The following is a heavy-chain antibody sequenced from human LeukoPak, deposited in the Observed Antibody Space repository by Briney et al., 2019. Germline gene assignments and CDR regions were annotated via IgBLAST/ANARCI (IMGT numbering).Heavy chain of an antibody. CDR1: GYTFTELS. CDR3: ARDTGGVVVTGRIDP. V-gene: IGHV1-24*01. J-gene: IGHJ5*02. D-gene: IGHD2-21*02. Sequence: ASVKVSCKISGYTFTELSIHWVRQAPGKGLEWMGGFDPEDGETIYTQKFQGRVTMTEDTSTDTAYMELSGLRSEDTAVYYCARDTGGVVVTGRIDPWGQGTLVTVSS. CDR2: FDPEDGET.